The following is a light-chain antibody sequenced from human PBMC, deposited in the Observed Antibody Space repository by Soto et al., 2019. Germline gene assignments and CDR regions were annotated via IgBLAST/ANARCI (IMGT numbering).Light chain of an antibody. CDR3: QQRSNRPPIT. Sequence: EIVLTQSPATLSLSPGERATLSCRASQSVSIYLAWYQQKPGQAPRLLIYDASNRATGIPARFSGSGSGTDFTLTISSLEPEDFAVSYCQQRSNRPPITFGQGTRLEIK. J-gene: IGKJ5*01. CDR2: DAS. V-gene: IGKV3-11*01. CDR1: QSVSIY.